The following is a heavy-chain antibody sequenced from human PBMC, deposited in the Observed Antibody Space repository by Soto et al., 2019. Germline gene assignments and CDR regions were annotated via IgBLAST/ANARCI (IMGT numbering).Heavy chain of an antibody. J-gene: IGHJ4*02. V-gene: IGHV1-69*08. CDR3: ARDVTLTDY. D-gene: IGHD2-21*02. CDR1: GGTFSSYT. Sequence: QVQLVQSGAEVKKPGSSVKVSCKASGGTFSSYTISWVRQAPGQGREWMGRIIPILGIANYAQKFQGRVTXHAEQSTSTAYMGLSSLRSEDTAVYYCARDVTLTDYWGQGTLVSVSS. CDR2: IIPILGIA.